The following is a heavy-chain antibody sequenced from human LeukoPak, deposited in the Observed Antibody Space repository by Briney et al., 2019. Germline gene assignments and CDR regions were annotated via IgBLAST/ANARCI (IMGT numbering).Heavy chain of an antibody. J-gene: IGHJ4*02. D-gene: IGHD1-26*01. Sequence: APVTVSCKVSGHTLTDLSTHWVRQAPGRGLEWMGGIDPEDGETIYARKFQGRVTMTEDTSTDTAYMELSSLRSEDTAVYYCATGGIYSLLDYWGQGTLVTVSS. CDR2: IDPEDGET. CDR1: GHTLTDLS. V-gene: IGHV1-24*01. CDR3: ATGGIYSLLDY.